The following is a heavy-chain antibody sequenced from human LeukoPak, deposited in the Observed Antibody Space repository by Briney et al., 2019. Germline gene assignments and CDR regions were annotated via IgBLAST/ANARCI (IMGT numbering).Heavy chain of an antibody. Sequence: GGSLRLSCAASGFTFSDYYMSWIRQAPGKGLGWVSYIISSGSIIYYADSVKGRLTISRVNAKNSLYLQMNSLRAEYTAVYYCASREGYNFDYWGQGTLVTVSS. CDR3: ASREGYNFDY. CDR1: GFTFSDYY. D-gene: IGHD5-24*01. V-gene: IGHV3-11*01. CDR2: IISSGSII. J-gene: IGHJ4*02.